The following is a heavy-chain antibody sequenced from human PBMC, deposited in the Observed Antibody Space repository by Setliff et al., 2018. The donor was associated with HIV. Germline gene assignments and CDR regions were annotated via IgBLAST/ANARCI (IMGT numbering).Heavy chain of an antibody. Sequence: SETLSLTCTVSGGSISSYYWSWIRQPPGKGLEWIGNIHSSGSTNYNPSLKSRVTMSEDTSKNQFSLKLRSVTAADTAVYYCARGITMVRGVIGWFDPWGQGTLVTVSS. D-gene: IGHD3-10*01. J-gene: IGHJ5*02. CDR2: IHSSGST. CDR3: ARGITMVRGVIGWFDP. CDR1: GGSISSYY. V-gene: IGHV4-4*09.